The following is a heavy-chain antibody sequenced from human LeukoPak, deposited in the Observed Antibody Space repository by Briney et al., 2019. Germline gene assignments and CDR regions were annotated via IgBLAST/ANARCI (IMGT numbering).Heavy chain of an antibody. J-gene: IGHJ3*02. V-gene: IGHV3-21*01. CDR3: ARETGDQAFDI. Sequence: PGGSLRLSCAASGFTLSSYNMNWVRQAPGKGLGWVPSIDESSSSIFYSDSVKGRFTISRDNARNSLYLQMSSLRAEDTAVYYCARETGDQAFDIWGQGTMVTVSS. D-gene: IGHD7-27*01. CDR1: GFTLSSYN. CDR2: IDESSSSI.